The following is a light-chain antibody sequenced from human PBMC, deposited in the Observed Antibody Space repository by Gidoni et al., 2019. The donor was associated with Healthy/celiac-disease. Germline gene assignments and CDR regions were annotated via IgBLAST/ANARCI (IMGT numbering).Light chain of an antibody. CDR1: QCISSY. CDR3: QQLNSYPLT. CDR2: AAS. Sequence: DIQLTQSPSFLSASVGDRVTITCRASQCISSYLAWYQQKPGKAPMLLIYAASTLQSGVPSRFSGSGAGTEFTLTISSLQPEDFATYYCQQLNSYPLTFGGGTKVEIK. J-gene: IGKJ4*01. V-gene: IGKV1-9*01.